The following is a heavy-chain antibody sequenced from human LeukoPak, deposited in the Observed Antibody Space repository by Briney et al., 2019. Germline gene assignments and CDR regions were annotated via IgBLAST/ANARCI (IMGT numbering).Heavy chain of an antibody. CDR2: INPSDSST. CDR3: ATARNPRGSYYVSLDQYYFDY. V-gene: IGHV1-46*01. J-gene: IGHJ4*02. Sequence: ASVKVSCKASGYTFTSYYMNWVRQAPGQGLEWMGIINPSDSSTSYAQKFQGRVTMTRDTSTSTVYMELSSLRSEDTAVYYCATARNPRGSYYVSLDQYYFDYWGQGTLVTVSS. CDR1: GYTFTSYY. D-gene: IGHD1-26*01.